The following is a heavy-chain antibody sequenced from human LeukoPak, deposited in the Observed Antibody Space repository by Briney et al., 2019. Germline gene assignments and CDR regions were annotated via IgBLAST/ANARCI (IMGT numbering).Heavy chain of an antibody. D-gene: IGHD2-2*01. Sequence: RGESLKISCKGSGYIFTNYWIGWVRQMPGKGLEWRGMIYPGDSDTIYSLSFQGQVTTSADKSITTAHLQWSSLKPSDTAMYYCARLGAIVVVPDAMPDWYCDLWGRGTLVTVSS. J-gene: IGHJ2*01. CDR2: IYPGDSDT. CDR1: GYIFTNYW. CDR3: ARLGAIVVVPDAMPDWYCDL. V-gene: IGHV5-51*01.